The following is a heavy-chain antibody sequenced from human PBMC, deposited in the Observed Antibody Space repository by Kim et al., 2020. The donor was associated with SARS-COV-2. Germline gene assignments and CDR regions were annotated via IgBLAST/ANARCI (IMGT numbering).Heavy chain of an antibody. V-gene: IGHV4-59*09. Sequence: GRPNHNPSLKSRVTISVDTSKNQLSLKLSSVTAADTAVYYCARGSTTPLNWFDPWGQGTLVTVSS. CDR3: ARGSTTPLNWFDP. CDR2: GRP. D-gene: IGHD4-17*01. J-gene: IGHJ5*02.